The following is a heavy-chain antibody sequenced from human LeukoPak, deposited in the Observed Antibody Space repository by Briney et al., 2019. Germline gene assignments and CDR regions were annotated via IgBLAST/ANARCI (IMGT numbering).Heavy chain of an antibody. CDR1: GFTFSSYA. CDR3: AKAVGSSGYFSRDAFDI. Sequence: GGSLRLSCAPSGFTFSSYAMSWVRQAPGQGLEWVAVISGGGSGTYYADSVRGRFTISRDNSKNTVYLQMSSLRAEDTAIYYCAKAVGSSGYFSRDAFDIWGQGTMVTVSS. D-gene: IGHD3-22*01. J-gene: IGHJ3*02. CDR2: ISGGGSGT. V-gene: IGHV3-23*01.